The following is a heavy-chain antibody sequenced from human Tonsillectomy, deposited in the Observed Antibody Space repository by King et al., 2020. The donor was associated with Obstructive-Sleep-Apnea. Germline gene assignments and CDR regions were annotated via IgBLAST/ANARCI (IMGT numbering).Heavy chain of an antibody. CDR1: GFTFSTYG. V-gene: IGHV3-30*02. CDR3: AKDDSSAFLSGHGMAV. D-gene: IGHD6-6*01. Sequence: VQLVESGGGVVQPGRSLRLSCAASGFTFSTYGMHWVRQAPGRGLEWVTFIRYDGSNTYYTDSVKGRFTISRDNSKNTLDLQMNSLRAEDTAVYYCAKDDSSAFLSGHGMAVWGQGTTVTVSS. CDR2: IRYDGSNT. J-gene: IGHJ6*02.